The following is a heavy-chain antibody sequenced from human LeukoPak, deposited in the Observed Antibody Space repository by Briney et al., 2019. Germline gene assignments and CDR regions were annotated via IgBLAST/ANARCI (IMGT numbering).Heavy chain of an antibody. Sequence: GGSLRLSCAASGFTFSSYAMSWARQAPGKGLEWVSAISGSGGSTYYADSVKGRFTISRDNSKNTLYLQMNSLRAEDTAVYYCAKDRGRGQLLSFDYWGQGTLVTVSS. J-gene: IGHJ4*02. D-gene: IGHD2-2*01. CDR2: ISGSGGST. V-gene: IGHV3-23*01. CDR3: AKDRGRGQLLSFDY. CDR1: GFTFSSYA.